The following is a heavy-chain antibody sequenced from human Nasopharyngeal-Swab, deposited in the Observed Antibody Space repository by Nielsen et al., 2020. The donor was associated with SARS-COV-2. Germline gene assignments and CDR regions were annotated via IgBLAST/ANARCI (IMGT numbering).Heavy chain of an antibody. V-gene: IGHV4-34*01. Sequence: WIRQPPGKGLEWIGEINHSGSINYNPSLKSRVTISVDTSKNQFSLKLSSVTAADTAVYYCARSCRVVTAIRFAFDIWGQGTMVTVSS. CDR2: INHSGSI. CDR3: ARSCRVVTAIRFAFDI. D-gene: IGHD2-21*02. J-gene: IGHJ3*02.